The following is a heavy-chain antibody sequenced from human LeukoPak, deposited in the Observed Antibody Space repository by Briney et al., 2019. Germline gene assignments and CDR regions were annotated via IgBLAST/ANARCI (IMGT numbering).Heavy chain of an antibody. CDR2: IYHSGST. J-gene: IGHJ3*02. CDR3: ARGRRQLWLGDAFDI. CDR1: GYSISSGYY. D-gene: IGHD5-18*01. Sequence: SETLSLTCTVSGYSISSGYYWGWIRQPPGKGLEWIGSIYHSGSTYYNPSLKSRVTISVDTSKNQFSLKLSSVTAADTAVYYCARGRRQLWLGDAFDIWGQGTMVTVSS. V-gene: IGHV4-38-2*02.